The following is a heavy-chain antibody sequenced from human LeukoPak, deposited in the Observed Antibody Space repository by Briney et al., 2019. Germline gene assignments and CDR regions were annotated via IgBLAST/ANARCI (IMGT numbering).Heavy chain of an antibody. D-gene: IGHD2-15*01. CDR2: INYSGST. CDR3: ARGRLLVVVPATLSWFDP. V-gene: IGHV4-30-4*08. CDR1: GDSISSGDYY. J-gene: IGHJ5*02. Sequence: PSETLSLTCTVSGDSISSGDYYWTWIRQPPGKGLERIGYINYSGSTYYNPSLKSRVTISVDTSNSQFSLRLSSVTAADTAVYYCARGRLLVVVPATLSWFDPWGQGTLVTVSS.